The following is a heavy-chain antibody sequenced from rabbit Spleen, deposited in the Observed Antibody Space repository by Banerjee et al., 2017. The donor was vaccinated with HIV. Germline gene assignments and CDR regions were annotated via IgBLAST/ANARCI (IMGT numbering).Heavy chain of an antibody. V-gene: IGHV1S7*01. D-gene: IGHD8-1*01. J-gene: IGHJ4*01. CDR3: ARDGAGGSYFAL. Sequence: QLKESGGGLVQPGGSLKLSCKASGFTLSSYYMNWVRQAPGKGLEWIGYIDPVFGITYYASWVNGRFSISRENAQNTVFLQMTSLTAADTATYFCARDGAGGSYFALWGQGTLVTLS. CDR2: IDPVFGIT. CDR1: GFTLSSYY.